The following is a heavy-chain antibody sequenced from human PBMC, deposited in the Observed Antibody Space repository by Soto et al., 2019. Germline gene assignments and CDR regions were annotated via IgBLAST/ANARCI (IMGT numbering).Heavy chain of an antibody. CDR1: GGSVTSGGYS. CDR3: ARALYGVDL. Sequence: LSLTCTVSGGSVTSGGYSWSWIRQSPGQGLEWIGYIYQSGSAFYNPSLKTRATILVDRSKNQFSLNLTSVTAADAAVYYCARALYGVDLWGQGTRVTVSS. J-gene: IGHJ6*02. CDR2: IYQSGSA. V-gene: IGHV4-30-2*06.